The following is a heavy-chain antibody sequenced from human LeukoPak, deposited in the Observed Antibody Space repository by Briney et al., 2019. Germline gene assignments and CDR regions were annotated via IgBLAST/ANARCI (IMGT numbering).Heavy chain of an antibody. CDR2: INGGSGNT. Sequence: GASVKVSCKASGYTFTSYYMHWVRQAPGQGLDWMGWINGGSGNTKYSPEFQGRVTITRDTSASTGYMELSSLRSEDTAVYYCANPRYDSSGYYYVDWGQGTLVTVSS. D-gene: IGHD3-22*01. V-gene: IGHV1-3*01. J-gene: IGHJ4*02. CDR3: ANPRYDSSGYYYVD. CDR1: GYTFTSYY.